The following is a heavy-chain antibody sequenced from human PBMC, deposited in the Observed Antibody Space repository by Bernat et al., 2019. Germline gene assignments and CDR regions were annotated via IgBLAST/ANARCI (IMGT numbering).Heavy chain of an antibody. CDR1: GFTFSSYA. CDR3: AKVPRDYIDY. CDR2: ISYDGSNK. Sequence: QVQLVESGGGVVQPGRSLRLSCAASGFTFSSYAMHWVRQAPGKGLEWVAVISYDGSNKYYADSVKGRFTISRDNSKNTLYLQMNSLRAEDTAVYYCAKVPRDYIDYWGQGTLVTVSS. J-gene: IGHJ4*02. V-gene: IGHV3-30-3*01.